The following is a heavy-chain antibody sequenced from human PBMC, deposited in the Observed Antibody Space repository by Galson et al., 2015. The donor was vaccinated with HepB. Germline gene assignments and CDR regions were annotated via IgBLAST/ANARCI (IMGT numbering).Heavy chain of an antibody. CDR2: ITGDGDLA. CDR1: GFTFSRHA. D-gene: IGHD6-19*01. J-gene: IGHJ4*02. V-gene: IGHV3-23*01. Sequence: SLRLSCAASGFTFSRHAMNWVRQAPGKGLEWLSGITGDGDLAGYADSVRGRFSISRDNSKNTLYLQMNSLRAEDTAIFYCAKGDSSRGPCYLDYWGQGTLVTVSS. CDR3: AKGDSSRGPCYLDY.